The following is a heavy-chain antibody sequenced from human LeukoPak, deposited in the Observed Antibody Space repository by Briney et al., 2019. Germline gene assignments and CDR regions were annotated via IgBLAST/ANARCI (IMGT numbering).Heavy chain of an antibody. D-gene: IGHD3-22*01. CDR1: GFTFDNYT. CDR3: AISYYDTSGPFDY. V-gene: IGHV3-43*01. CDR2: ISWDGGST. Sequence: GGSLRLSCAASGFTFDNYTMHWVRQAPGKGLKWVSLISWDGGSTYYADSVKGRFTISRDNAKNSLYLQMNSLRAEDTAVYYCAISYYDTSGPFDYWGQGTLVTVSS. J-gene: IGHJ4*02.